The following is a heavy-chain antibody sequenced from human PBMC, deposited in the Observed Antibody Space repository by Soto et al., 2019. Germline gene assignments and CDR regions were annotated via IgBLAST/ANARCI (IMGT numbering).Heavy chain of an antibody. J-gene: IGHJ4*02. V-gene: IGHV4-31*03. CDR1: GGSISSGGYS. D-gene: IGHD6-13*01. Sequence: SETLSLTCTVSGGSISSGGYSWCWIRQHPGKGLAWIGYIYYSGSTYYNPSLKSRVTISVDTSKNQFCLKLSSVTAADTAVYYCAKDRSVAAGNFDFWGQGTLVTVSS. CDR3: AKDRSVAAGNFDF. CDR2: IYYSGST.